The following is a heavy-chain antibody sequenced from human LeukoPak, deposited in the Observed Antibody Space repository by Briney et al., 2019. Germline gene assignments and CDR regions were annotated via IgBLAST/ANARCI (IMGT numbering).Heavy chain of an antibody. J-gene: IGHJ3*02. CDR3: ARPRNYIDHLDAFDI. V-gene: IGHV4-4*07. Sequence: SETLSLTCTVYGGSMGNFYWNWIRQPAGKGLEWIGRIYTSGGINYNPSLKSRVTMSVDTSKNQFSLKLTSVTAADTAVYYCARPRNYIDHLDAFDIWGQATMVTVSS. CDR1: GGSMGNFY. D-gene: IGHD1-7*01. CDR2: IYTSGGI.